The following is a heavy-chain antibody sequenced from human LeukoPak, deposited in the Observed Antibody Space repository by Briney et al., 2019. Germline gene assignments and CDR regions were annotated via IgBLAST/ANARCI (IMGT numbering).Heavy chain of an antibody. Sequence: GGSLRLSCAASGFMFSSNWMSWARQAPGKGLEWVAGISSSGSGGNTYYADSVKGRFTISRDTSKNILFLQMNTLRAEDTVIYSCAKDRTVGASYWYFDLWGRGTLVTVSS. J-gene: IGHJ2*01. CDR2: ISSSGSGGNT. CDR3: AKDRTVGASYWYFDL. CDR1: GFMFSSNW. D-gene: IGHD1-26*01. V-gene: IGHV3-23*01.